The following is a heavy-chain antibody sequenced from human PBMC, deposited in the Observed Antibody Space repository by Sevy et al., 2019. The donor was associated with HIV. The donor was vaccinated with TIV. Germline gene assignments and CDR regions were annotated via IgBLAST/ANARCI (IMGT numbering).Heavy chain of an antibody. D-gene: IGHD3-10*01. CDR2: ISITGGST. J-gene: IGHJ4*02. CDR1: GFTFSIYA. V-gene: IGHV3-23*01. Sequence: GGSLRLSCAASGFTFSIYAMSWVRQAPGKGLERVSVISITGGSTYYADSVKGRFTISRDNSNNTLYLQMNTLRAEDTAVYYCAKDRVSGTYYTGDFDYWGQGTLVTVSS. CDR3: AKDRVSGTYYTGDFDY.